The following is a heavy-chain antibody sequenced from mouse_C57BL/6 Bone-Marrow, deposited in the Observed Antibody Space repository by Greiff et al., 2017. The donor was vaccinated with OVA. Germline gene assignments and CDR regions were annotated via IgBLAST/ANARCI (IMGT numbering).Heavy chain of an antibody. V-gene: IGHV1-54*01. CDR1: GYAFTNYL. D-gene: IGHD3-2*02. J-gene: IGHJ3*01. CDR2: INPGSGGT. Sequence: VQLQQSGAELVRPGPSVKVSCKASGYAFTNYLIEWVKQRPGQGLEWIGVINPGSGGTNYNEKFKGKATLTADKSSSTAYMQLSSLTSEDSAVYFCARSGTAQATSPFAYWGQGTLVTVSA. CDR3: ARSGTAQATSPFAY.